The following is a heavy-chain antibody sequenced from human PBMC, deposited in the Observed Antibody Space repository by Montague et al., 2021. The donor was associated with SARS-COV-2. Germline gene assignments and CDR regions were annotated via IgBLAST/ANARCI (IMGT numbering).Heavy chain of an antibody. CDR1: GGSFSGYY. J-gene: IGHJ4*02. D-gene: IGHD5-18*01. CDR3: ARGGGYSYGGIDY. CDR2: INHSGST. Sequence: SETLSLTCAVYGGSFSGYYWGWIRQPPGKGLEWIGEINHSGSTNYNPFLKSRVTISVDTSKNQFSLKLSSVTAADTAVYYCARGGGYSYGGIDYWGQGTLVTVSS. V-gene: IGHV4-34*01.